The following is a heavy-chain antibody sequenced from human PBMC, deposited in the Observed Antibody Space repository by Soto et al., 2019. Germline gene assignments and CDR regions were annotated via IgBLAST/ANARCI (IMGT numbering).Heavy chain of an antibody. Sequence: ASVTRYFTASGYTFPGSYMHWVRQAPGQGLEWMGIINPSGGSTSYAQKFQGRVTMTRDTSTSTVYMELSSLRSEDTAVYYCARASVPPTYYDFWSGYYTEYVDYWGQGTLVTVSS. J-gene: IGHJ4*02. CDR3: ARASVPPTYYDFWSGYYTEYVDY. CDR2: INPSGGST. CDR1: GYTFPGSY. D-gene: IGHD3-3*01. V-gene: IGHV1-46*01.